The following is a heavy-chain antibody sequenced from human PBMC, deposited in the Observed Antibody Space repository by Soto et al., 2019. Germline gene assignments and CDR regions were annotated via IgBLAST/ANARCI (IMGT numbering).Heavy chain of an antibody. Sequence: PGGSLRLSCTASGFTFGDYAMSWFRQAPGKGLEWVGFIRSKAYGGTTEYAASVKGRFTISRDDSKSIAYLQMNSLKTEDTAVYYCTREYYDFWSGYRYYFDYWGQGTLVTVSS. J-gene: IGHJ4*02. V-gene: IGHV3-49*03. D-gene: IGHD3-3*01. CDR1: GFTFGDYA. CDR2: IRSKAYGGTT. CDR3: TREYYDFWSGYRYYFDY.